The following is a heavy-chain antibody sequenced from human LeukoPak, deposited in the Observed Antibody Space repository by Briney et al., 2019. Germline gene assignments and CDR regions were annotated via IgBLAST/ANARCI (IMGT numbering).Heavy chain of an antibody. D-gene: IGHD6-13*01. J-gene: IGHJ4*02. CDR2: IYHSGST. CDR3: ARGTIAAAGTFDY. V-gene: IGHV4-59*12. CDR1: GGSISSYY. Sequence: SETLSLTCTVSGGSISSYYWSWIRQPPGKGLEWIGYIYHSGSTYYNPSLKSRVTISVDRSKNQFSLKLSSVTAADTAVYYCARGTIAAAGTFDYWGQGTLVTVSS.